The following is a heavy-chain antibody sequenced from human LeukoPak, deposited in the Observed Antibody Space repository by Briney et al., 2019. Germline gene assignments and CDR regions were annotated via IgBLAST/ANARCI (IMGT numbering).Heavy chain of an antibody. J-gene: IGHJ3*02. CDR3: ARLDNGYYDSTGHAFDI. CDR1: GGSISSSSYY. Sequence: PSETLSLTCTVSGGSISSSSYYWGWIRQPPGKGLEWIGSIYYSGSTYYNPSLKSRVTISVDTSKNQFSLKLSSVTAADTAVYYCARLDNGYYDSTGHAFDIWGQGTMVTVSS. CDR2: IYYSGST. D-gene: IGHD3-22*01. V-gene: IGHV4-39*01.